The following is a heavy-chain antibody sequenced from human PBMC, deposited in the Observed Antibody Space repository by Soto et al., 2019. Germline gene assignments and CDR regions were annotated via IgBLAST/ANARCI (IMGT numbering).Heavy chain of an antibody. CDR2: IKQDETEK. Sequence: EVQLVESGGGLVQPGGSLRLSCAASGFTFSIYWMSWVRQAPGKGLEWVANIKQDETEKYYVDSVKGRFTISRDNAKNSLYLQMNSLRAEDTAVYYCARLVSAAANDYWGQGTLVTVSS. J-gene: IGHJ4*02. V-gene: IGHV3-7*04. CDR1: GFTFSIYW. CDR3: ARLVSAAANDY. D-gene: IGHD1-26*01.